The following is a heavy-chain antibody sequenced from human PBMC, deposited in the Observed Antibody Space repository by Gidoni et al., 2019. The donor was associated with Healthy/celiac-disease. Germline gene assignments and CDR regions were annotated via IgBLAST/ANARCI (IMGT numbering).Heavy chain of an antibody. CDR3: TRDSFGLQRQLNNDY. V-gene: IGHV3-49*05. J-gene: IGHJ4*02. D-gene: IGHD3-16*01. Sequence: EVQLVESGGGLVKPGRSLRLSCTASGFTFGDYAMSWFRQAPGKGLEWVGFIRSKAYGGTTEYAASVKGRFTISRDDSKSIAYLQMNSLKTEDTAVYYCTRDSFGLQRQLNNDYWGQGTLVTVSS. CDR2: IRSKAYGGTT. CDR1: GFTFGDYA.